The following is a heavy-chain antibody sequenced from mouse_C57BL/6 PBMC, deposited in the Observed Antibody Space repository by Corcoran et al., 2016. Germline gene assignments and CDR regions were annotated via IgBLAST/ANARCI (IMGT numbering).Heavy chain of an antibody. J-gene: IGHJ1*03. CDR3: ARSFNGDGYFDV. CDR2: INTYSGVP. Sequence: QIQLVQSGPELKKPGETVKISCKASGYTFTTYGMSWVKQAPGKGLKWMGWINTYSGVPTYADDFKGRFAFSLETSASTAYLQINNLKNEDTATYFCARSFNGDGYFDVWGTGTTVTVSS. V-gene: IGHV9-3*01. D-gene: IGHD4-1*01. CDR1: GYTFTTYG.